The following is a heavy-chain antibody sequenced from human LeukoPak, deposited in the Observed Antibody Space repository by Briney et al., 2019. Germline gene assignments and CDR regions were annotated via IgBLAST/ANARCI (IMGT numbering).Heavy chain of an antibody. Sequence: KPSETLSLTCAVYGGSFSGYYWSWIRQPPGKGLEWIGEINHSGSTNYNPSLKSRVTISVDTSKNQFSLKLSSVTAADTAVYYCANHIAVAGHDAFGIWGQGTMVTVSS. D-gene: IGHD6-19*01. J-gene: IGHJ3*02. CDR2: INHSGST. CDR1: GGSFSGYY. V-gene: IGHV4-34*01. CDR3: ANHIAVAGHDAFGI.